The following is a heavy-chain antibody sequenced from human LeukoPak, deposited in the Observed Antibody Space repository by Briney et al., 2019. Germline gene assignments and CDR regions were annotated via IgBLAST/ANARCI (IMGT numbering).Heavy chain of an antibody. V-gene: IGHV1-18*01. Sequence: GASVKVSCKTSGYTFSSFGVTWVRQAPGQGLEWVGWISAYDGNTNYAPKFQGRVAMTTDTSTNTAYMELRSLRSDDTAIYYCARTCPMMFCSCSFFDPWGQGTLVTVSS. CDR2: ISAYDGNT. CDR3: ARTCPMMFCSCSFFDP. J-gene: IGHJ5*02. CDR1: GYTFSSFG. D-gene: IGHD2-2*01.